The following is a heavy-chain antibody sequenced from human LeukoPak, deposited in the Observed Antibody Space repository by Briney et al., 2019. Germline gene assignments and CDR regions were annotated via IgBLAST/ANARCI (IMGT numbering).Heavy chain of an antibody. V-gene: IGHV3-74*01. CDR3: ARGPGSSGGAYVGDY. Sequence: PGGSLRLSCGASGFTFSYHWMHWVRQVPGRGLVWVSRIDGGGSSTSYADSVKGRFSISRDNAKSTLYLQMSSLRAEDTALYYCARGPGSSGGAYVGDYWGPGTLVTVSS. CDR2: IDGGGSST. D-gene: IGHD3-22*01. J-gene: IGHJ4*01. CDR1: GFTFSYHW.